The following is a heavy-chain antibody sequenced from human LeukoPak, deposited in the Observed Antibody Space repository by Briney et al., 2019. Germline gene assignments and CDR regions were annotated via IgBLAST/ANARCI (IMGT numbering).Heavy chain of an antibody. J-gene: IGHJ5*02. V-gene: IGHV3-48*01. CDR2: ISSTSETI. D-gene: IGHD6-13*01. Sequence: AGGSLRLSCAASGSTFSTYSMNWVRQAPGKGLEWVSYISSTSETIYYAESVKGRFTISRDNAKNSLYLQINSLRAEDTAVYYCAREGYSSSWYWFDPWGQGTLVTVSS. CDR1: GSTFSTYS. CDR3: AREGYSSSWYWFDP.